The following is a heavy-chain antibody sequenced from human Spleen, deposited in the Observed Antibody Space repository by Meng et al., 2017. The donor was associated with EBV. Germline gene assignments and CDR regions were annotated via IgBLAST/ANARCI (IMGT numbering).Heavy chain of an antibody. CDR2: IFSMFGTT. J-gene: IGHJ4*02. Sequence: QVQLVQAGAEVKKAGSSVRVFCKAAGGSISSYAVSWVRQAPGQGLEWMAGIFSMFGTTNNTQKFQGRVTVTADRSTNTAYMELSSLRSEDTAVYYCAIGITFFGVVRSWGQGTLVTVSS. D-gene: IGHD3-3*01. V-gene: IGHV1-69*06. CDR3: AIGITFFGVVRS. CDR1: GGSISSYA.